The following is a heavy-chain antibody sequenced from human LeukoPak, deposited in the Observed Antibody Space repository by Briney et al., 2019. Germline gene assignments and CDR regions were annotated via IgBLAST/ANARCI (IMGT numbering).Heavy chain of an antibody. D-gene: IGHD3-10*01. CDR1: GGSISSGDYY. V-gene: IGHV4-30-2*01. CDR3: ASSYGSGSYYDY. J-gene: IGHJ4*02. Sequence: SQTLSLTCTVSGGSISSGDYYWSWIRQPPGKGLEWIGYIYHNGNTYYNPSLKSRVNISVDGSKNQFSLKLSSVTAADSAVYYCASSYGSGSYYDYWGQGTLVTVSS. CDR2: IYHNGNT.